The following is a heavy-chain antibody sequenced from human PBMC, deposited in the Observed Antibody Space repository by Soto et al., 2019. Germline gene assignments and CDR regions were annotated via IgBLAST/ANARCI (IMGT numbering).Heavy chain of an antibody. J-gene: IGHJ4*02. CDR1: GYAFTTYG. CDR2: NSAHNGNT. D-gene: IGHD1-1*01. CDR3: ARGRYGDY. V-gene: IGHV1-18*01. Sequence: QVHLVQSGAEVKKPGASVKVSCKGSGYAFTTYGITWVRQAPGQGLEWMGWNSAHNGNTNYAQKLQGRGTVTRDTSTSTAYMELGSLRSDDTAVYYCARGRYGDYWGQGALVTVSS.